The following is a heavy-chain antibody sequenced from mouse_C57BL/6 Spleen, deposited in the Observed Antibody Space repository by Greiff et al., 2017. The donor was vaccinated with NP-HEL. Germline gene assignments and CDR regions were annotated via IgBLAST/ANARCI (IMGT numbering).Heavy chain of an antibody. V-gene: IGHV1-5*01. Sequence: VQLKESGTVLARPGASVQMSCKTSGYTFTSYWMHWVQPRPGQGLAWIGAIYPGNSDTSYNQKFKGKAKLTAVTSASTAYMALSSLTNEDSAVYYCTRRGITTVVEEFAYWGQGTLVTVSA. CDR2: IYPGNSDT. J-gene: IGHJ3*01. D-gene: IGHD1-1*01. CDR3: TRRGITTVVEEFAY. CDR1: GYTFTSYW.